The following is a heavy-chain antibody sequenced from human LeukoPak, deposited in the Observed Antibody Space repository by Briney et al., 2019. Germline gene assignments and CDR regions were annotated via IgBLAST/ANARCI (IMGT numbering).Heavy chain of an antibody. CDR3: ARARIAAAGTDY. CDR2: IYHSGST. CDR1: GYSISSGYY. Sequence: SETLSLTCAVSGYSISSGYYWGWIRQPPGKGLEWIGSIYHSGSTYYNPSLKSRVTISVDTSKNQFSLKLSSATAADTAVYYCARARIAAAGTDYWGQGTLVTVSS. V-gene: IGHV4-38-2*01. D-gene: IGHD6-13*01. J-gene: IGHJ4*02.